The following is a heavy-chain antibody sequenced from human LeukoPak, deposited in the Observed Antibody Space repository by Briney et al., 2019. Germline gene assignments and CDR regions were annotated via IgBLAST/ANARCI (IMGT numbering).Heavy chain of an antibody. CDR1: GYTLTELS. J-gene: IGHJ4*02. V-gene: IGHV1-24*01. D-gene: IGHD3-10*01. Sequence: ASVKVSCKVSGYTLTELSMHWVRQAPGKGLEWMGGFDPEDGETIYAQKFQGRVTMTEDTSTDTAYMELSSLRSEDTAVYYCATGIGGSGSYSYYFDYWGQGTLVTVSS. CDR3: ATGIGGSGSYSYYFDY. CDR2: FDPEDGET.